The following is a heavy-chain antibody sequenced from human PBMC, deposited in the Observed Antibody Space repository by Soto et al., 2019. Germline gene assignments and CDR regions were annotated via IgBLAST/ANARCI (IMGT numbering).Heavy chain of an antibody. Sequence: SETLSLTCTVSCGSISSDYWSWIRQPPGKGLEWIGYIYYSGSTNYNPSLKSRVTISVDTSKNQFSLKLSSVTAADTAVYYCARGPKGDYYYYYCMDVWGQGTTVTVSS. J-gene: IGHJ6*02. V-gene: IGHV4-59*01. D-gene: IGHD3-16*01. CDR3: ARGPKGDYYYYYCMDV. CDR2: IYYSGST. CDR1: CGSISSDY.